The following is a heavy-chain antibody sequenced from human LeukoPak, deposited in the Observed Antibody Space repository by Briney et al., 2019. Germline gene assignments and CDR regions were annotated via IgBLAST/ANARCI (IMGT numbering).Heavy chain of an antibody. CDR2: TYSTGST. CDR3: ARQIASAGTAGFDF. V-gene: IGHV4-59*10. D-gene: IGHD6-13*01. CDR1: GGSFSGYY. Sequence: PSETLSLTCAVYGGSFSGYYWSWIRQPPGKGLEWIGRTYSTGSTDYNPSLKSRVTMSVDTSKNQFSLRLRSVTAADTAVYYCARQIASAGTAGFDFWGQGALVTVSS. J-gene: IGHJ4*02.